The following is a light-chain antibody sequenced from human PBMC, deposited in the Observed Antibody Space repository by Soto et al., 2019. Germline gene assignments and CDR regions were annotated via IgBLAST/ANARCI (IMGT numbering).Light chain of an antibody. Sequence: DIQMTQSPSSLSASVGDRVTITCRASQTISHYLNWYQQKPGKAPKLLFYGASSLQSGVPSRFSGSGSGTDFTLSISSLQPEDFATYYCEQSYSTRWTFGQGTKVEIK. CDR2: GAS. CDR3: EQSYSTRWT. V-gene: IGKV1-39*01. J-gene: IGKJ1*01. CDR1: QTISHY.